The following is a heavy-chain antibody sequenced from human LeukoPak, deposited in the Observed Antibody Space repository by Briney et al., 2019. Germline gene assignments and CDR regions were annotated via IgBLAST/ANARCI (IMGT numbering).Heavy chain of an antibody. CDR3: AKFSPTPLLNYYYYGMDV. CDR2: FSGSGGSI. V-gene: IGHV3-23*01. J-gene: IGHJ6*02. Sequence: GGSLRLSCAASGITLSSFAMSWVRQAPGTGLEWVSCFSGSGGSIYYADSVKGRFTISRDNSKNTLYLQMNSLRAEGTAVYYCAKFSPTPLLNYYYYGMDVWGQGTTVTVSS. CDR1: GITLSSFA.